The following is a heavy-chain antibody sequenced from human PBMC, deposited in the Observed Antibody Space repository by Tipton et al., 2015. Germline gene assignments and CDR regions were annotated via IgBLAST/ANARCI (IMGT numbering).Heavy chain of an antibody. V-gene: IGHV4-31*03. CDR3: ARVPFDYFDY. CDR1: GDSISSGGYY. CDR2: SYYSGST. J-gene: IGHJ4*02. Sequence: TLSLTCTVSGDSISSGGYYWSWSRQRPGKGLEWLGYSYYSGSTYYNPSLKSRLTISVDMSKNQFSLKLSSVTAADTAVYYCARVPFDYFDYWGQGILVTVSS.